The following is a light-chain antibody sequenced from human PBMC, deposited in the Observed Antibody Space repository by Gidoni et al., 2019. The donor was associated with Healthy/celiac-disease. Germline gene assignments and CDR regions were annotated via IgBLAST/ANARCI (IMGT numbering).Light chain of an antibody. CDR2: AAS. J-gene: IGKJ2*03. Sequence: DIQMTQSPSSQSASVGDRVTITCRASQSISSYLNWYQQKPVKAPKLLFYAASSLQSGVPSRFSRSGSGTDFTLTISRLQPEDFPTYYCQQSYSTQYSFGQGTKLEI. CDR3: QQSYSTQYS. CDR1: QSISSY. V-gene: IGKV1-39*01.